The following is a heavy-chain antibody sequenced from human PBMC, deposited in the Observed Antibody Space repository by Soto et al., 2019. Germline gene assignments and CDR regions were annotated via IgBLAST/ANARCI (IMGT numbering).Heavy chain of an antibody. J-gene: IGHJ4*02. Sequence: QVQLQQWGAGLLKPSETLSLTCAVYGGSFSGYYWSWIRQPPGKGLEWIGEINHSGSTNYNPSLKSRVTISVDTSKNQFSLKLSSVTAAVTAVYYCARAFGRYYYESSGNFDYWGQGTLVTVSS. CDR2: INHSGST. V-gene: IGHV4-34*01. CDR1: GGSFSGYY. D-gene: IGHD3-22*01. CDR3: ARAFGRYYYESSGNFDY.